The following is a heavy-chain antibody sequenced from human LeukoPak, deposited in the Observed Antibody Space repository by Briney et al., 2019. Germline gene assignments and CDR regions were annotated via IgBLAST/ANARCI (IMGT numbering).Heavy chain of an antibody. CDR1: GFTFSSYW. V-gene: IGHV3-74*01. CDR3: AWGATTLDY. Sequence: GRSLRLSCAASGFTFSSYWMHWVRQAPGKGPVWLSRIDGDGSSTSHADSAKGRFTISRDNAKNTLYLEMNSLRAEDTAVYYCAWGATTLDYWGQGTVVTVSS. CDR2: IDGDGSST. J-gene: IGHJ4*02. D-gene: IGHD1-26*01.